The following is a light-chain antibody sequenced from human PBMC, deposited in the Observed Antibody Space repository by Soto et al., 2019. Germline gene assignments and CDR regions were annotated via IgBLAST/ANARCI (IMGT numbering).Light chain of an antibody. J-gene: IGKJ4*01. V-gene: IGKV3-11*01. CDR2: DES. CDR3: QQRRNWLT. CDR1: QSVSSY. Sequence: EIVLTQSPATLSLSPGERATLSCRASQSVSSYLAWYQQKPGQAPRLVIYDESIRATGIPARFSGSGSGTDFTLTISSLEPEDFAVYYCQQRRNWLTFGGGTKVEIK.